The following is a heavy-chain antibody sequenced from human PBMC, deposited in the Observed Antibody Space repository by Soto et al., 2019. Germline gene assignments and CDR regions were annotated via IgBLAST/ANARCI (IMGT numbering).Heavy chain of an antibody. Sequence: SETLSLTCTVSGGSISSYYWSWIRRPPGKGLEWIGYIYYSGSTNYNPSLKSRVTISVDTSKNQFSLKLSSVTAADTAVYYCARAQTTVTMVYCFDYWGQGTLVTVSS. J-gene: IGHJ4*02. CDR3: ARAQTTVTMVYCFDY. D-gene: IGHD4-17*01. CDR1: GGSISSYY. CDR2: IYYSGST. V-gene: IGHV4-59*01.